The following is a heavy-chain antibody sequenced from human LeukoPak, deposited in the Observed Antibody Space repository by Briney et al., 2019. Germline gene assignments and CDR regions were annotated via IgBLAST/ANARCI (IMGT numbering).Heavy chain of an antibody. Sequence: ASLKVSCTASGYTFTGYYIHWVRQAPGQGLEWMGWIYPNSGGTNYAQKFQGRVTMTRDTSISTAYMDLRRLKFDDTAVYYCASSPGFGDYGLDHWGQGTLVTVSA. D-gene: IGHD4-17*01. V-gene: IGHV1-2*02. CDR1: GYTFTGYY. J-gene: IGHJ4*02. CDR3: ASSPGFGDYGLDH. CDR2: IYPNSGGT.